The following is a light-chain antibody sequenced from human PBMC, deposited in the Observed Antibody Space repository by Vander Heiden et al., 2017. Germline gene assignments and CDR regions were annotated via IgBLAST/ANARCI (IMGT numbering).Light chain of an antibody. Sequence: EIVLTQSPGTLSLSPGERANLSCRASQSVTSSSLAWYQQKPGQAPRLLIYGASYRATGIPNRFSGSGSGTDFTLTISILEPEDFAVYYWQQYAHSRTFGQGTKVEVK. V-gene: IGKV3-20*01. CDR2: GAS. J-gene: IGKJ1*01. CDR1: QSVTSSS. CDR3: QQYAHSRT.